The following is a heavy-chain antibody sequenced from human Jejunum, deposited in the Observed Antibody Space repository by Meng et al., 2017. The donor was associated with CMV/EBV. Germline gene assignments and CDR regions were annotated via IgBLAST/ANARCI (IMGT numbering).Heavy chain of an antibody. D-gene: IGHD4-17*01. Sequence: GSVSSGYYYWSWIRQPPGKELELIGYIYYSGSTNYNPSLKSRVTISVDTSKNQFSLKLSFVTATDTAVYYCASLPTTVSTDDAFDIWGRGTMVTVSS. J-gene: IGHJ3*02. CDR1: GSVSSGYYY. CDR2: IYYSGST. CDR3: ASLPTTVSTDDAFDI. V-gene: IGHV4-61*01.